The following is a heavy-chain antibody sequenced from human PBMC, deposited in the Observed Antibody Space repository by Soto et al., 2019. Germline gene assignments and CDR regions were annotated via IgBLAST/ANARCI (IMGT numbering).Heavy chain of an antibody. CDR3: ARDRWDGITIFGVVIPATTPYYCYGMDV. CDR2: ISYDGSNK. D-gene: IGHD3-3*01. CDR1: GFTFSSYA. J-gene: IGHJ6*02. V-gene: IGHV3-30-3*01. Sequence: GGSLRLSCAASGFTFSSYAMHWVRQAPGKGLEWVAVISYDGSNKYYANSVKGRFTISRDNSKNTLYLQMNSLRAEDTAVYYCARDRWDGITIFGVVIPATTPYYCYGMDVWGQGTTVTVSS.